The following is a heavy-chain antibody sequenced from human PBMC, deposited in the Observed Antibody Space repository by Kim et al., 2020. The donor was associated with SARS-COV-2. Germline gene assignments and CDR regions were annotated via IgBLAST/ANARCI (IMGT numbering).Heavy chain of an antibody. J-gene: IGHJ4*02. CDR1: GYTFANYY. D-gene: IGHD1-26*01. Sequence: ASVKVSCKAFGYTFANYYMHWVRQAPGQGLEWMGVINPSGGTTRYAHKFQGRVTMTTDTSTSTAYMELSSLTPEDTAVYYCARVTVGRTMTIDYWGQGTL. CDR2: INPSGGTT. V-gene: IGHV1-46*01. CDR3: ARVTVGRTMTIDY.